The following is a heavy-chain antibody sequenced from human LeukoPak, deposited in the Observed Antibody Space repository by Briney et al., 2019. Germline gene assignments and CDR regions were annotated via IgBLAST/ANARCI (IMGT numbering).Heavy chain of an antibody. CDR3: ARPAGGNARFDY. V-gene: IGHV3-21*01. CDR1: VFTFSSYS. J-gene: IGHJ4*02. Sequence: GGSLRLSCSASVFTFSSYSMNWVRQAPGKGLEWVSSISSSSSYIYYADSVKGRFTISRDNAKNSLYLQMISLRAEDTAVYYCARPAGGNARFDYWGQGTLVTVSS. D-gene: IGHD4-23*01. CDR2: ISSSSSYI.